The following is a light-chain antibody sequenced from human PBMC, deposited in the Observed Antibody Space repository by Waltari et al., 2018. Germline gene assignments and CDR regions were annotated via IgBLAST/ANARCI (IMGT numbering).Light chain of an antibody. Sequence: SVLTQPRAVCEAPGQRVPVHCTGRFSSTRADYEFHWYPHIPREAPKLLIYGRSSRPLGVPDRFFGSTSGNSASLAIIGLRAEDEGDYYCQSYDTSLSVVFGGGTKLTV. V-gene: IGLV1-40*01. J-gene: IGLJ3*02. CDR1: FSSTRADYE. CDR3: QSYDTSLSVV. CDR2: GRS.